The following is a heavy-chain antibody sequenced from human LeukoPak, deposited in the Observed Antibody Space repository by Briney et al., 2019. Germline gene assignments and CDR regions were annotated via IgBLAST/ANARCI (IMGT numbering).Heavy chain of an antibody. Sequence: ASVKVSCKASGYTFTGYYMHWVRQAPGQGLEWMGWINPNSGGTNYAQKFQGRVTMTRDTSISTAYMELSRLRSGDTAVYYCARDRIVGAGGFDYWGQGTLVTVSS. J-gene: IGHJ4*02. CDR1: GYTFTGYY. CDR3: ARDRIVGAGGFDY. D-gene: IGHD1-26*01. V-gene: IGHV1-2*02. CDR2: INPNSGGT.